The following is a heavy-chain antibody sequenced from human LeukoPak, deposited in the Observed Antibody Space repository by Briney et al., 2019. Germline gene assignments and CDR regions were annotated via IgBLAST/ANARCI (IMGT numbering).Heavy chain of an antibody. CDR1: GGSIHNFY. D-gene: IGHD2-15*01. Sequence: KPSGTLSLTCTVSGGSIHNFYWSWIRQPPGKGLEWIGYMYYSGTYSYNPSLKGRVTISIDTPENQFSLRLSSVTAADPAVYYCARLTCSGGSCYDDYWGQGTLVTVSS. CDR2: MYYSGTY. V-gene: IGHV4-59*08. CDR3: ARLTCSGGSCYDDY. J-gene: IGHJ4*02.